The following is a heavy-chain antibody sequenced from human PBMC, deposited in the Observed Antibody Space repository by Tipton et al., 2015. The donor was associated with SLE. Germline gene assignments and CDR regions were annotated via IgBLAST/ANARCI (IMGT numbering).Heavy chain of an antibody. V-gene: IGHV4-61*02. CDR1: GGSISSGSYY. CDR2: IYTSGST. D-gene: IGHD5-24*01. CDR3: AREPSLEGDAFDI. J-gene: IGHJ3*02. Sequence: TLSLTCTVSGGSISSGSYYWSWIRQPAGKGLEWIGRIYTSGSTNYNPSLKSRVTISVDTSKNQFSLKLSSVTAADTAVYYCAREPSLEGDAFDIWGQGTMVTVSS.